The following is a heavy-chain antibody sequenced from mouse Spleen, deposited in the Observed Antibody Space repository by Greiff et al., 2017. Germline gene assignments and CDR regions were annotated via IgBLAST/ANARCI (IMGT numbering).Heavy chain of an antibody. CDR3: AREGKNPSDY. CDR1: GYTFTDYY. V-gene: IGHV1-77*01. Sequence: VQLQQSGAELVKPGASVKISCKASGYTFTDYYLNWVKQRPGPGLEWIGKIGPGSGSTSYNEKFKGKATLTADKSSSTAYMQLSSLTSEDSAVYVCAREGKNPSDYWGQGTTLTVAS. J-gene: IGHJ2*01. CDR2: IGPGSGST.